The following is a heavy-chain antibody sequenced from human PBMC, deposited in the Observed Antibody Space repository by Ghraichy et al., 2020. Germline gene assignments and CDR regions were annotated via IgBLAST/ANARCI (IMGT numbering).Heavy chain of an antibody. CDR2: VYSTATT. V-gene: IGHV4-39*01. J-gene: IGHJ4*02. CDR3: AAIKPRRDY. Sequence: GSLRLSFTVSGVSLSVTSYYWAWIRQPPGKGLEWIGSVYSTATTYYSPSLESRVTMSVDTSKNQFSLKLTSVTAADTAVYFCAAIKPRRDYWGQGTLVTVSS. D-gene: IGHD2-21*01. CDR1: GVSLSVTSYY.